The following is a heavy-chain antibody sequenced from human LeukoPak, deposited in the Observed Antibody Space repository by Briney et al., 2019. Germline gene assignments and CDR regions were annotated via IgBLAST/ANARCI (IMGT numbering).Heavy chain of an antibody. CDR3: VTSTGYFNTWGAFDI. CDR1: GYTFTGYY. Sequence: ASVKVSCKASGYTFTGYYMHWVRQAPGQGLEWMGWINPNSGTTNYAQRFQGKVTMTRDTSIDTAYMELRSLTSDDTAVYYCVTSTGYFNTWGAFDIWGQGTMVIVSS. V-gene: IGHV1-2*02. D-gene: IGHD2-15*01. CDR2: INPNSGTT. J-gene: IGHJ3*02.